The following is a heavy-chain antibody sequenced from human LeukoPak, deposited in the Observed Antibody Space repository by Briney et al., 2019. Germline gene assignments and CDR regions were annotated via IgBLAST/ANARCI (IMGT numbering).Heavy chain of an antibody. V-gene: IGHV3-23*01. CDR2: VSGSGDRM. CDR3: ARGRTSIAVASTGIYYYYDMDV. Sequence: GGSLRLSCAASGFTSSSYALNWVRQAPGKGLEWVASVSGSGDRMYHADSVKGRFTISRDNSKNTIYLQVNSLRAEDTALYYCARGRTSIAVASTGIYYYYDMDVWGQGTTVTVSS. D-gene: IGHD6-19*01. CDR1: GFTSSSYA. J-gene: IGHJ6*02.